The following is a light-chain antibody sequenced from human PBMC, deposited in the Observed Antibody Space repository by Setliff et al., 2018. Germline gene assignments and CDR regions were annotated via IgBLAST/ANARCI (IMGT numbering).Light chain of an antibody. V-gene: IGLV2-8*01. CDR1: SNDVWGHDY. CDR3: SSYADSNIFL. J-gene: IGLJ1*01. Sequence: QSVLTQPPSASGSPGQSVTISCTGTSNDVWGHDYVSWYQQHPGKAPQLIIYGVTKRPSGVPDRFSGSKSGNTASLTVSGLQAEDEAEYYCSSYADSNIFLFGSGTKVTVL. CDR2: GVT.